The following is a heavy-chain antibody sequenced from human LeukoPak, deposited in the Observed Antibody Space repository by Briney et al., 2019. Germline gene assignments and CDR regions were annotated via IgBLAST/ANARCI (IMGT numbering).Heavy chain of an antibody. D-gene: IGHD2-21*02. CDR1: GFTFLNYA. CDR3: AKCLSATGVCLNFDS. J-gene: IGHJ4*02. CDR2: ISGRDDTTYYTDSPEGST. V-gene: IGHV3-23*01. Sequence: GGSLRLSCEASGFTFLNYAMSWVRQAPGKGLQRVSGISGRDDTTYYTDSPEGSTYYTNSAEGRFTISRDNSKNTVYLQINSLGVEDTAVYYCAKCLSATGVCLNFDSWGQGILLTVSS.